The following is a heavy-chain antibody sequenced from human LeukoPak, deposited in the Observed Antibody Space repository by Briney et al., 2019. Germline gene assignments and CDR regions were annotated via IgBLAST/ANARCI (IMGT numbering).Heavy chain of an antibody. J-gene: IGHJ6*02. Sequence: GGSLRLSCAASGFTFSSYALHWVRQAPGKGLEWVAIMSYEGSNIYYADSVKGRFTISRDNSKNTLYLQMNSLRAEDTAVYYCARDRDALLLPPGAKYFYGMDVWGQGTTVTVSS. CDR1: GFTFSSYA. CDR2: MSYEGSNI. CDR3: ARDRDALLLPPGAKYFYGMDV. V-gene: IGHV3-30*04. D-gene: IGHD2-15*01.